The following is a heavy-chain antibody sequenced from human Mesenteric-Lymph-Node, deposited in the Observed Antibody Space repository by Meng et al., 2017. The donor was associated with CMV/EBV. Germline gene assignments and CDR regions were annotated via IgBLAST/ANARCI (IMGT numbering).Heavy chain of an antibody. V-gene: IGHV4-34*01. CDR2: INHSGST. CDR1: GGSFSGYY. Sequence: QVEYHQWGAGLLKPSETLSFTCAVYGGSFSGYYWNWIRQSPGKGLEWIGEINHSGSTTYNPSFTSRIIISVDTSTNQISLNMSSVTAADTAVYYCARGSSYDILTGYFDYWGQGALVTVSS. CDR3: ARGSSYDILTGYFDY. D-gene: IGHD3-9*01. J-gene: IGHJ4*02.